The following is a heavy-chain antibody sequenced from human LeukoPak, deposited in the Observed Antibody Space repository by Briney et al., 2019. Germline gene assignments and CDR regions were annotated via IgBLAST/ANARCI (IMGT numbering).Heavy chain of an antibody. D-gene: IGHD3-16*01. CDR3: AKWPEGAMDYFDY. CDR2: ISGGGTRT. V-gene: IGHV3-23*01. CDR1: GFSFSSYA. J-gene: IGHJ4*02. Sequence: GGSLRLSCAASGFSFSSYAMTWARQAPVKGLEWVSAISGGGTRTYYADSVKGRFTISRDNSKNTLYLEMSSLRVEDTAIYYCAKWPEGAMDYFDYWGQGTLVTVSS.